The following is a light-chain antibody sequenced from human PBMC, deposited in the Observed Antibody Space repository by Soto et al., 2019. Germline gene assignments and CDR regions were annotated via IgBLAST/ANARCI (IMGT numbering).Light chain of an antibody. Sequence: TQMTQSTSSLSASVGDRGTITCRASQSISSYLNWYQQMPGKAPKLLIYDASNLETGVPSRFSGSGSGTDFTFTISNLQPEDIATYYCQQYDNLPITFGQGTRLEIK. CDR1: QSISSY. J-gene: IGKJ5*01. CDR2: DAS. V-gene: IGKV1-33*01. CDR3: QQYDNLPIT.